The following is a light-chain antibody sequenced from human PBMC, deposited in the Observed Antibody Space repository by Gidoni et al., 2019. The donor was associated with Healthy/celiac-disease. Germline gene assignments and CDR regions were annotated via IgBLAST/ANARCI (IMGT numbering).Light chain of an antibody. Sequence: IVMPQSPGTLLLSPGERATLSCSASQNVSSSYLAWYQQKPGQAPRLLIYGASSRATDIPERFSGSGSGTNLTLTISRLEPEDFAVYYCQQCGSSPLTFGGGTKVEIK. J-gene: IGKJ4*01. CDR1: QNVSSSY. V-gene: IGKV3-20*01. CDR2: GAS. CDR3: QQCGSSPLT.